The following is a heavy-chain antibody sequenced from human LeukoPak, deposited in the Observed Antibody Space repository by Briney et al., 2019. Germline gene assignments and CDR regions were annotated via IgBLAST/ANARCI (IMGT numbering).Heavy chain of an antibody. J-gene: IGHJ5*02. CDR1: GGSISSSSYY. V-gene: IGHV4-39*01. Sequence: SETLSVTCTVCGGSISSSSYYWGWIRQPPGKGLEWIGTIYYSGSTYYNPSLKSRVTISVDTSKNQFSLKLSSVTAADTAVFYCARHRAWLSANPRLNWFDAWGQGTLVTVSS. CDR2: IYYSGST. CDR3: ARHRAWLSANPRLNWFDA. D-gene: IGHD3-22*01.